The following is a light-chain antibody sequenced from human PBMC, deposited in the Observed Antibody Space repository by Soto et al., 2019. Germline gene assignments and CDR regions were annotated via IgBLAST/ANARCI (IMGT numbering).Light chain of an antibody. CDR1: QSVFYSSTNKNY. V-gene: IGKV4-1*01. CDR2: WAS. Sequence: DIVMTQSPDSLAVSLGERATINCKSSQSVFYSSTNKNYLAWYQQKPGQPPKLLIYWASTRESGVPDRFSGSGSGTDFTLTISSLQPEDFATYYCQQSYSTWTFGQGTKVDIK. CDR3: QQSYSTWT. J-gene: IGKJ1*01.